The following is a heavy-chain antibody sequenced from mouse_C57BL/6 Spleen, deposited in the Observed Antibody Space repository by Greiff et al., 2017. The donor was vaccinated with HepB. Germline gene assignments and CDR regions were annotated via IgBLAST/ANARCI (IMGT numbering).Heavy chain of an antibody. V-gene: IGHV1-9*01. CDR2: ILPGSGST. CDR1: GYTFTGYW. Sequence: VQLQQSGAELMKPGASVKLSCKATGYTFTGYWIEWVKQRPGHGLEWIGEILPGSGSTNYNEKFKGKATFTADTSSNTAYMQRSSLTTEDSAIYYCARRDYGNYGGRYYAMDYWGQGTSVTVSS. J-gene: IGHJ4*01. CDR3: ARRDYGNYGGRYYAMDY. D-gene: IGHD2-1*01.